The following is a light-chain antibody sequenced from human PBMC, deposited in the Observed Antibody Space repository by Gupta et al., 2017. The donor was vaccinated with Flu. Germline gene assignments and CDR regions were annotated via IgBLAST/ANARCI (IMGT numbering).Light chain of an antibody. CDR2: NFN. J-gene: IGLJ3*02. V-gene: IGLV1-44*01. Sequence: QSVLAQPPSASGTPGQRVTISCAGSSSNIGSNTVNWYHHLPGAAPSLLIYNFNQRPTGVPDRISGSKSGTSASLAISGLQSEDEGDYYCGVWDDSLNGWVFGGGTKLTVL. CDR1: SSNIGSNT. CDR3: GVWDDSLNGWV.